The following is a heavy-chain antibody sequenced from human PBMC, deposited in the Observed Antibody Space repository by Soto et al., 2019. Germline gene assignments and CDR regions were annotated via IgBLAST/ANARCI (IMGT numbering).Heavy chain of an antibody. CDR3: TTGSTSTKNY. Sequence: EVQLVESGGGLVIPGGSLRLSCAASGFTFSNAWLSWVRQAPGKGLEWVGRIKSKPDGGTTDYTAPVKGRFTISRDDSKNTLYLQMNSLKIEDTAVYYCTTGSTSTKNYWGQGTLVTVSS. CDR1: GFTFSNAW. V-gene: IGHV3-15*01. J-gene: IGHJ4*02. CDR2: IKSKPDGGTT. D-gene: IGHD6-6*01.